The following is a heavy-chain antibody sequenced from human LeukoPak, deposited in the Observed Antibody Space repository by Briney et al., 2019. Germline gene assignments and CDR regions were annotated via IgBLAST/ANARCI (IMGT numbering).Heavy chain of an antibody. V-gene: IGHV1-69*04. CDR1: GGTFSSYA. CDR2: IIPILGIA. D-gene: IGHD1-26*01. Sequence: SVKVSCKASGGTFSSYAISWVRQAPGQGLEWMGRIIPILGIANYAQKFQGRVTITADKSTSTAYMELSSLRSEDTAVYYCARIRYSGSYPTFDYWGQGTLVTVSS. J-gene: IGHJ4*02. CDR3: ARIRYSGSYPTFDY.